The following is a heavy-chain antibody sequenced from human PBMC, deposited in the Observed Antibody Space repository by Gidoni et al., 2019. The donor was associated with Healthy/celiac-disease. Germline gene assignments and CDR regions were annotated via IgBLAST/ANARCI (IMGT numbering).Heavy chain of an antibody. D-gene: IGHD6-19*01. V-gene: IGHV3-30-3*01. CDR3: AREKIAVAYMGY. Sequence: QVQLVESGGGLVQPGRSLRLSCAASGFTFSSYAMHWVRQAPGKGLEWVAVISYDGSNKYYADSVKGRFTISRDNSKNTLYLQMNSLRAEDTAVYYCAREKIAVAYMGYWGQGTLVTVSS. J-gene: IGHJ4*02. CDR1: GFTFSSYA. CDR2: ISYDGSNK.